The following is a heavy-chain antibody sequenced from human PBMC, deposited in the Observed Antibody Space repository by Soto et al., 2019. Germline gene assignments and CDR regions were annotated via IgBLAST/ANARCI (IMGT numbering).Heavy chain of an antibody. D-gene: IGHD3-22*01. V-gene: IGHV3-21*01. CDR2: ISSSSCSI. CDR3: ARAGGSLLKYYVDS. Sequence: VQLVESGGGLVKPGGSLRLSCAASGFTLSVFSMNWVRQAPGKGLEWVSAISSSSCSIYYADSLKGRFTVSRDNARNSLYRQINSLRAEETAVYYGARAGGSLLKYYVDSCGQGPLVTVSS. J-gene: IGHJ4*02. CDR1: GFTLSVFS.